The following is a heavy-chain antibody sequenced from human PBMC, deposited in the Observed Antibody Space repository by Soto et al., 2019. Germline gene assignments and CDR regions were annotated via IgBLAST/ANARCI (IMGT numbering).Heavy chain of an antibody. V-gene: IGHV4-59*01. Sequence: SETLSLTCNVSGGSISRYYWSWIRQPPGKGLEWIGYIHYSGSTKYNPSLKSRVTISVDTSKNQISLKLTSVTAADTAVYFCARVPAVASTIPSLWFDPWGQGTLVTVSS. D-gene: IGHD6-19*01. J-gene: IGHJ5*02. CDR3: ARVPAVASTIPSLWFDP. CDR1: GGSISRYY. CDR2: IHYSGST.